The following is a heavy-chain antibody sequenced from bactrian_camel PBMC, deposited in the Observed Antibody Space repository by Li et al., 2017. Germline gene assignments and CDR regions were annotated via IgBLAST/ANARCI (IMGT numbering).Heavy chain of an antibody. J-gene: IGHJ6*01. CDR3: ASDQSPLPASYSGSWPPPADFAY. V-gene: IGHV3S1*01. D-gene: IGHD6*01. Sequence: QLVESGGGPVETGGSLRLSCVGSGFTYGGICMGWFRQAAGKEREWVSTITADGIGKYTDSVQGRFTISQDKEKNTLYLQMNSLKSEDTALYYCASDQSPLPASYSGSWPPPADFAYWGQGTQVTVS. CDR1: GFTYGGIC. CDR2: ITADGIG.